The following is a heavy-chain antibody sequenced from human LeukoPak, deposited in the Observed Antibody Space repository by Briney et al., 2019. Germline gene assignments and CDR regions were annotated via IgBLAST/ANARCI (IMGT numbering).Heavy chain of an antibody. CDR3: ARRAPRYPLIAFDI. V-gene: IGHV4-39*07. CDR2: IYHSGST. Sequence: SETLSLTCTVSGGSISSSSYYWGWIRQPPGKGLEWIGYIYHSGSTYYNPSLKSRVTISVDRSKNQFSLKLSSVTAADTAVYYCARRAPRYPLIAFDIWGQGTMVTVSS. CDR1: GGSISSSSYY. D-gene: IGHD3-16*02. J-gene: IGHJ3*02.